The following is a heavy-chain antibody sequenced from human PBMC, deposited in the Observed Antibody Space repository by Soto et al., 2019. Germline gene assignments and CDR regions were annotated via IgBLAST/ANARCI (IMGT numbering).Heavy chain of an antibody. CDR1: GFTFSSYG. V-gene: IGHV3-30*18. D-gene: IGHD2-8*01. Sequence: GGSLRLSCAASGFTFSSYGMHWVRQAPGKGLEWVAVISYDGSNKYYADSVKGRFTISRDNSKNTLYLQMNSLRAEDTAVYYCAKGVEGIVLMVYYFGGVPKGYFDYWGQGTLVTVSS. J-gene: IGHJ4*02. CDR2: ISYDGSNK. CDR3: AKGVEGIVLMVYYFGGVPKGYFDY.